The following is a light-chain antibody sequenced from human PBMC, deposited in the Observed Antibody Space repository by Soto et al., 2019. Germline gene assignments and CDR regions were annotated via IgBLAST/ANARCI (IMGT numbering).Light chain of an antibody. Sequence: EIVLTQSPGTLSLFPGERATLSCRASQSVSSNYLAWYQQKPGQAPRLLIYGASSRATGIPDRFSGSGSGTDFTLTISRLEPEDFAVYYCQQYGSSFTFGQGTRLEIK. CDR2: GAS. J-gene: IGKJ5*01. CDR1: QSVSSNY. V-gene: IGKV3-20*01. CDR3: QQYGSSFT.